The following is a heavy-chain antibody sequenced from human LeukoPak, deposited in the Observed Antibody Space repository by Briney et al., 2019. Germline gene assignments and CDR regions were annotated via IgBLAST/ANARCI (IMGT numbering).Heavy chain of an antibody. J-gene: IGHJ4*02. Sequence: GASVKVSCKASGYTFTSYGISWVRQAPGQGLEWMGWISAYNGNTNYAQKLQGRVTMTTDTSTSTAYMELRSLRSDDTAVYYCARDISLRHSSSCGYWGQGTLVTVSS. CDR2: ISAYNGNT. CDR3: ARDISLRHSSSCGY. V-gene: IGHV1-18*01. D-gene: IGHD6-13*01. CDR1: GYTFTSYG.